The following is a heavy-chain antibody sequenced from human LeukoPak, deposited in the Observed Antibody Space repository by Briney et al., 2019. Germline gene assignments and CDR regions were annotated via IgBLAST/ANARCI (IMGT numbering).Heavy chain of an antibody. J-gene: IGHJ4*02. CDR3: AKDTSIGRYCTNGVCSPFDY. CDR2: ISDTGATT. D-gene: IGHD2-8*01. Sequence: GGSLRLSCAGSGFTFSSYAMSWVRQAPGKGLEWVSAISDTGATTYDADSVKGRFTISRDNSRSTLYLQMNSLRAEDTALYYCAKDTSIGRYCTNGVCSPFDYWAREPWSPSPQ. V-gene: IGHV3-23*01. CDR1: GFTFSSYA.